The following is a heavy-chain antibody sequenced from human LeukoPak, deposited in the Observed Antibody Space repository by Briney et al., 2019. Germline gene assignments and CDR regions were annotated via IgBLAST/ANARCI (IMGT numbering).Heavy chain of an antibody. J-gene: IGHJ4*02. Sequence: AGGSLRLSCAASGFTFSSYAMSWVRQAPGKGLEWVSAISGSGGSTYYADSVKGRFTISRDNSKNTLYLQMNSLRAEDTAVYYCAKEDPNTYYYDSSGPLFDYWGQGTLVTVSS. V-gene: IGHV3-23*01. D-gene: IGHD3-22*01. CDR3: AKEDPNTYYYDSSGPLFDY. CDR1: GFTFSSYA. CDR2: ISGSGGST.